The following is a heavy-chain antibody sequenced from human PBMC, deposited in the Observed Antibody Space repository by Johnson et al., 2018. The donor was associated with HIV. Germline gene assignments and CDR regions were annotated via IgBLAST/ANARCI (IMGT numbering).Heavy chain of an antibody. CDR2: ISYDGSNK. V-gene: IGHV3-30*03. Sequence: QVQLVESGGGVVQPRRSLRLSCAASGFIFSGFGLHWVRQAPGKGLEWVASISYDGSNKKKADSVKGRFTISRDNSKNTVYMQMNSLRSDDTAVYYCARLRGAFEIWGQGTMVTVSP. J-gene: IGHJ3*02. CDR1: GFIFSGFG. D-gene: IGHD4-17*01. CDR3: ARLRGAFEI.